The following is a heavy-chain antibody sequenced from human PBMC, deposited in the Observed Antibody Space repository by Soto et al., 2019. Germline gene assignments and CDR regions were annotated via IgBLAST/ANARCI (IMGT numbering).Heavy chain of an antibody. Sequence: SETLSLTCAVYGGSFSGYYWSWIRQPPGKGLEWIGEINHSGSTNYNPSLKSRVTISVDTSKNQFSLKLSSVTAADTAVYYCAGRRPGIAAAGHPFDYWGQGTLVTVSS. D-gene: IGHD6-13*01. V-gene: IGHV4-34*01. J-gene: IGHJ4*02. CDR2: INHSGST. CDR1: GGSFSGYY. CDR3: AGRRPGIAAAGHPFDY.